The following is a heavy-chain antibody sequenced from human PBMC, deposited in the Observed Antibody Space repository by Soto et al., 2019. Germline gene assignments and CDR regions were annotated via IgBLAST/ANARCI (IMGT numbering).Heavy chain of an antibody. CDR2: IYHSGST. CDR1: GGSISSSNW. J-gene: IGHJ6*02. D-gene: IGHD6-19*01. Sequence: SETLSLTCAVSGGSISSSNWWSWVRQPPGRGLEWIGEIYHSGSTNYNPSLKSRVTISVDKSKNQFSLKLSSVTAADTAVYYCARQGSGLGYYYYGMDVWGQGTTVTVSS. CDR3: ARQGSGLGYYYYGMDV. V-gene: IGHV4-4*02.